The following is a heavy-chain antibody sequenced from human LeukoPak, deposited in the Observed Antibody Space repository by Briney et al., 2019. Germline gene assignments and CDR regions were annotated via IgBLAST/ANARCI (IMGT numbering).Heavy chain of an antibody. CDR2: ISSSSSTI. D-gene: IGHD5-18*01. J-gene: IGHJ4*02. V-gene: IGHV3-48*04. CDR3: ASGYNYGIFDY. CDR1: GFTFKSHH. Sequence: GGSLRLSCAASGFTFKSHHMSWVRQAPGKGLEWVSYISSSSSTIYYADSVKGRFTIPRDNAKNSLYLQMNSLRAEDTAVYYCASGYNYGIFDYWGQGTLVTVSS.